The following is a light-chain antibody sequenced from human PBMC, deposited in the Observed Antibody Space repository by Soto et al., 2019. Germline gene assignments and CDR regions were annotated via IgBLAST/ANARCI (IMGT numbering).Light chain of an antibody. V-gene: IGKV3-11*01. CDR2: DAS. CDR1: QSVSSY. Sequence: LTQSPATLSLSPWERATLSCRASQSVSSYLAWYQQKPGQAPRLLIYDASNRATGIPARFSGSGSGTDFTLTISSLEPEDFAVYYCQQRSNWPPFTFGQGTLPAV. J-gene: IGKJ5*01. CDR3: QQRSNWPPFT.